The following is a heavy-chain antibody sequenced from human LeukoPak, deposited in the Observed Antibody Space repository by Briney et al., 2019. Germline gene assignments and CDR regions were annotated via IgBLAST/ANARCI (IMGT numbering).Heavy chain of an antibody. Sequence: ASVKVSCKASGYTFTSYGISWVRQAPGQGLEWMGWISVYSGNTNYAQNLQGRVTMTTDTSTSTAHMELRSLGSDDTAVYYCARDRSCCQDFDYWGQGTLVTVSS. D-gene: IGHD2-2*01. CDR2: ISVYSGNT. J-gene: IGHJ4*02. V-gene: IGHV1-18*01. CDR3: ARDRSCCQDFDY. CDR1: GYTFTSYG.